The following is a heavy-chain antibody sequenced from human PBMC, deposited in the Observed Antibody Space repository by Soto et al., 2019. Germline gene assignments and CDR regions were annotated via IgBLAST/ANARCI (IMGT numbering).Heavy chain of an antibody. Sequence: QLRESGPGLVKPSETLSLTCTVSGGSVNYLYWSWIRQPPGKGLEWIGYIYYTGHTFYSPYLNSRVSMSIDTSKNQFSLTLTSVTAADTAMYYCARHPAIAKFQNGLDVWGQGTTVTVSS. CDR3: ARHPAIAKFQNGLDV. CDR2: IYYTGHT. V-gene: IGHV4-59*08. CDR1: GGSVNYLY. J-gene: IGHJ6*02.